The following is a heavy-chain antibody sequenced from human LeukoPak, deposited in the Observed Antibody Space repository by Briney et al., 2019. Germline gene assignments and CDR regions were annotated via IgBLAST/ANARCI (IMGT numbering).Heavy chain of an antibody. CDR2: IYRSGNT. CDR3: ARHWGMAPTYYFDN. Sequence: SETLSLTRNVSGGSIRSSNYYWGWIRQTPGTGLEWIGSIYRSGNTYYKSSLKSRITISVDTSKNQFSLELNSVTAGDTAVYYCARHWGMAPTYYFDNGGQGTVVTVSS. CDR1: GGSIRSSNYY. D-gene: IGHD5-24*01. V-gene: IGHV4-39*01. J-gene: IGHJ4*02.